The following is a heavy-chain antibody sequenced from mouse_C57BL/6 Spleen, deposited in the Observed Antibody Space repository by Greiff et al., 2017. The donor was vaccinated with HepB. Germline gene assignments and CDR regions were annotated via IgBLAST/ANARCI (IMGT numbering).Heavy chain of an antibody. CDR3: AKFITTVVATGDAMDY. D-gene: IGHD1-1*01. CDR1: GYTFTSYW. Sequence: VQRVESGAELAKPGASVKLSCKASGYTFTSYWMHWVKQRPGQGLEWIGYINPSSGYTKYNQKFKDKATLTADKSSSTAYMQLSSLTYEDSAVYYCAKFITTVVATGDAMDYWGQGTSVTVSS. V-gene: IGHV1-7*01. J-gene: IGHJ4*01. CDR2: INPSSGYT.